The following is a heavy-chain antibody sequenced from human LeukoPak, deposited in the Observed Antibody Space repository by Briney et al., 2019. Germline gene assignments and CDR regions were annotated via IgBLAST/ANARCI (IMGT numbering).Heavy chain of an antibody. V-gene: IGHV3-30*12. CDR3: AKDHEQDLIHYFDY. CDR1: EFTFNNYG. Sequence: PGGSLRLSCAASEFTFNNYGMHWVRQAPGKGLEWVAVISYDGSNKFYADSVKGRFTISRDNSKNTLYLQMNSLRAEDTAIYYCAKDHEQDLIHYFDYWGQGTLVTVSS. CDR2: ISYDGSNK. J-gene: IGHJ4*02. D-gene: IGHD6-13*01.